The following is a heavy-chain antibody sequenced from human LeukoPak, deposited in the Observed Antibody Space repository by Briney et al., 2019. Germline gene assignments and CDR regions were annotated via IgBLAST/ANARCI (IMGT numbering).Heavy chain of an antibody. J-gene: IGHJ4*02. Sequence: GGSLRLSCAASGFTFSSYAMHWVRQAPGKGLEWVAVISYDESNKYYADSVKGRFTISRDNSKNTLYLQMNSLRAEDTAVYYCAREGYYDSSGYYPPRYYFDYWGQGTLVTVSS. V-gene: IGHV3-30-3*01. CDR1: GFTFSSYA. CDR2: ISYDESNK. D-gene: IGHD3-22*01. CDR3: AREGYYDSSGYYPPRYYFDY.